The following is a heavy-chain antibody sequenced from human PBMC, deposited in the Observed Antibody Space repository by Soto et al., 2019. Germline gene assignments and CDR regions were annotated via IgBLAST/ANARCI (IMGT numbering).Heavy chain of an antibody. CDR3: ASQGFGELLWYYYGMDV. CDR2: IYSGGST. J-gene: IGHJ6*02. V-gene: IGHV3-66*04. CDR1: GFTVSSNY. D-gene: IGHD3-10*01. Sequence: GESLKISCAASGFTVSSNYMSWVRQAPGKGLEWVSVIYSGGSTYYADSVKGRFTISRHNSKNTLYLQMNSLRAEDTAVYDCASQGFGELLWYYYGMDVWGQGTTVTVSS.